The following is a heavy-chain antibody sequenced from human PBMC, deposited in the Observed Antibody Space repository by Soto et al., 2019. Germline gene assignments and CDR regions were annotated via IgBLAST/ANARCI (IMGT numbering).Heavy chain of an antibody. CDR3: ATRGYSYGYSLYYYYYGMDV. J-gene: IGHJ6*02. V-gene: IGHV1-69*01. CDR2: IIPIFGTA. D-gene: IGHD5-18*01. Sequence: QVQLVQSGAEVKKPGSSVKVSCKASGGTFSSYAISWVRQAPGQGLEWMGGIIPIFGTANYAQKVQGRVTITADESTSTAYMELSSLRSEDTAVYYCATRGYSYGYSLYYYYYGMDVWGQGTTVTVSS. CDR1: GGTFSSYA.